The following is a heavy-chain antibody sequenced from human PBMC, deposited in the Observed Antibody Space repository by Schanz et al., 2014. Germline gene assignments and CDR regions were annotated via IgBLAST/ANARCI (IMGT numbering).Heavy chain of an antibody. CDR2: IYHSGTT. J-gene: IGHJ5*02. V-gene: IGHV4-4*02. D-gene: IGHD6-13*01. Sequence: QVQLQESGPGLVKPSGTLSLTCAVSGGSISSSDWWSWVRQPPGKGVEWIGEIYHSGTTNYNPSHKTRVTIPVNTPKKQFPLKVTSMTAAATAVYYCARGHRPHGITVAARGFDPWGQGTLVTVSS. CDR1: GGSISSSDW. CDR3: ARGHRPHGITVAARGFDP.